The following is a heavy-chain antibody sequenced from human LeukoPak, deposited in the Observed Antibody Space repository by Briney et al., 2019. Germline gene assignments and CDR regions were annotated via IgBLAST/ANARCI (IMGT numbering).Heavy chain of an antibody. CDR1: GYSFTSSW. CDR2: INPGDSDA. Sequence: GESLKISCQASGYSFTSSWIGWARQMPGKGLEWMAIINPGDSDARYSPSFQGQVTISADKSISTVYLQWGSLKASDTAMYYCARQPGAGWFDPWGQGTLVTVSS. J-gene: IGHJ5*02. D-gene: IGHD3-10*01. V-gene: IGHV5-51*01. CDR3: ARQPGAGWFDP.